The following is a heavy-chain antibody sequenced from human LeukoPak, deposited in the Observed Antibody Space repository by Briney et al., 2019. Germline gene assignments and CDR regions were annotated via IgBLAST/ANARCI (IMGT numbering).Heavy chain of an antibody. CDR2: IKQDGSDK. CDR3: AREKGNYDGYYNYHMDV. J-gene: IGHJ6*03. Sequence: PGGSLRLSCAASGFTFSNYWMNWVRQAPGKGLEWVANIKQDGSDKYYVDSVKGRFTISRDNAKNSLYLQMNSLRAEDTAVYYCAREKGNYDGYYNYHMDVWGKGTTVTVSS. V-gene: IGHV3-7*01. CDR1: GFTFSNYW. D-gene: IGHD4-11*01.